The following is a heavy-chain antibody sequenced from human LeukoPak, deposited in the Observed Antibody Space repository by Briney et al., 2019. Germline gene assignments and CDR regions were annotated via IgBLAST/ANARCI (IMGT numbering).Heavy chain of an antibody. D-gene: IGHD1-26*01. V-gene: IGHV1-8*01. CDR3: ARAPEWGKANYYYYMDV. CDR1: DPTFTRYD. CDR2: MNPNSGNT. Sequence: ASVKACSTPSDPTFTRYDINWKRQAAGQGLEWMGWMNPNSGNTGYAQKVQGRVTMTRNTSISTAYMELSSLRSEDTAVYYCARAPEWGKANYYYYMDVWGKGTTVTVSS. J-gene: IGHJ6*03.